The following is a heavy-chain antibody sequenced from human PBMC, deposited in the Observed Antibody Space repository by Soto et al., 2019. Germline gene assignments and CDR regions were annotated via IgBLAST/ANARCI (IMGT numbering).Heavy chain of an antibody. Sequence: GGSLRLSCAASGFTFSSYAMSWVRQAPGKGLEWVSAISGSGGSTYYADSVKGRFTISRDNSKNTLYLQMNSLRAEDTAVYYCAKDGAGTAGWYYYMDVWGKGTTVTVSS. CDR2: ISGSGGST. V-gene: IGHV3-23*01. CDR1: GFTFSSYA. CDR3: AKDGAGTAGWYYYMDV. J-gene: IGHJ6*03. D-gene: IGHD6-19*01.